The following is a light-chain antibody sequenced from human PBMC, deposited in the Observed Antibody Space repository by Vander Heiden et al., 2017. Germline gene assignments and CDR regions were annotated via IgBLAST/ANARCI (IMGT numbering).Light chain of an antibody. V-gene: IGKV3-11*01. CDR1: QTVTTY. CDR3: QQRSNWPPT. CDR2: DAS. Sequence: DIVLTQSPTTLSLSPGEGATLTCRASQTVTTYLAWYQHRPGQAPRFLIYDASHRATGVPDRFSGSGSGTDFTLTISSLEPEDFGLYYCQQRSNWPPTFGGGTKVEV. J-gene: IGKJ4*01.